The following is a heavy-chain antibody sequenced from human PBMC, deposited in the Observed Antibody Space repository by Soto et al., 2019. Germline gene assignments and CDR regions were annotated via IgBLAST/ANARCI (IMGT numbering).Heavy chain of an antibody. CDR2: ISYDGSNK. V-gene: IGHV3-30-3*01. CDR3: ARDPLWGTAMVLWYFDL. D-gene: IGHD5-18*01. Sequence: QVQLVESGGGVVQPGRSLRLSCAASGLTFNNYAMHWVRQAPCKGLEWVALISYDGSNKYYADSVKGRFTISRDNSKNTLYLQMNSLRAEDTAVYYCARDPLWGTAMVLWYFDLWGRGTLVTVSS. CDR1: GLTFNNYA. J-gene: IGHJ2*01.